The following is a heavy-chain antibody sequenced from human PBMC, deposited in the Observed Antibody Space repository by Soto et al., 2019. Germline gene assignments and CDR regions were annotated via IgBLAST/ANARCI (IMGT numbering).Heavy chain of an antibody. V-gene: IGHV1-69*02. J-gene: IGHJ4*02. Sequence: QVQLVQSGTEVKKPGSSVKVSCKASGGTFRNYPINWVRQAPGQGLEWMGSIFPLTDIPDYAQNFQARLTISADKSTSTAYMELSSLTSDDPAMYFCARGPFVVLNYFESWGQGTLVTVSS. CDR1: GGTFRNYP. CDR2: IFPLTDIP. CDR3: ARGPFVVLNYFES.